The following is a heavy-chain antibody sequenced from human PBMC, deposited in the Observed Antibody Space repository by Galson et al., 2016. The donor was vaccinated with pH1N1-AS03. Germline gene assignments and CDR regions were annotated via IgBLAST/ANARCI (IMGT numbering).Heavy chain of an antibody. CDR2: IHPDGSEK. D-gene: IGHD3-22*01. CDR3: ARGYDDSGPGDHRLFDS. Sequence: SLRLSCAASGFSFSTYWMSWVRQAPGKGPEWVANIHPDGSEKYYGDSVKGRFTISRDNAKNMLYLQMNSLRADDAAVYYCARGYDDSGPGDHRLFDSWGQGTQVTVST. V-gene: IGHV3-7*01. CDR1: GFSFSTYW. J-gene: IGHJ5*01.